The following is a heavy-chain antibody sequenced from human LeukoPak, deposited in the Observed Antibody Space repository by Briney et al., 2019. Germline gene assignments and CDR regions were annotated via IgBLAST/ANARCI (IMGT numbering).Heavy chain of an antibody. CDR3: ATRPAGTTWYGVFDY. V-gene: IGHV4-59*11. CDR2: VFNGGST. CDR1: GASINSHY. J-gene: IGHJ4*02. Sequence: SETLSLTCSVSGASINSHYWSWIRQLPGKRLEWIGYVFNGGSTNYNPSLRSRVTMSLDTSRDQFFLRLSSVTAADTAIYYCATRPAGTTWYGVFDYWSQGTLVTVSS. D-gene: IGHD6-13*01.